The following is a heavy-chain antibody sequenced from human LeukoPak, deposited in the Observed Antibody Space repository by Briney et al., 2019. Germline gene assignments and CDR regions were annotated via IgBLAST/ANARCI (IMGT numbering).Heavy chain of an antibody. CDR2: IIPILGIA. CDR1: GGTFSSYA. V-gene: IGHV1-69*04. CDR3: ARDELDGDYYYGMDV. J-gene: IGHJ6*02. D-gene: IGHD5-24*01. Sequence: GASVKVSCKASGGTFSSYAISWVRQAPGQGLEWMGRIIPILGIANYAQKFQGRVTITADKSTSTAYMELSSLRSEDTAVYYCARDELDGDYYYGMDVWGQGTTVTVSS.